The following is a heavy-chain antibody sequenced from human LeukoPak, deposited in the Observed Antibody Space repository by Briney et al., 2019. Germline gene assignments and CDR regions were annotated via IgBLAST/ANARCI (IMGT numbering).Heavy chain of an antibody. J-gene: IGHJ4*02. CDR1: RYTFTSYG. CDR2: ISDYNSNT. CDR3: AREEGVLSSGYAFDY. V-gene: IGHV1-18*04. D-gene: IGHD5-12*01. Sequence: APVKVSCKASRYTFTSYGINSVRQSPGQGRDGMGWISDYNSNTNYAQKLQGRVTMTTDTSTSTAYVELRSLRSDDTSVYYCAREEGVLSSGYAFDYWGQGTLVTVSS.